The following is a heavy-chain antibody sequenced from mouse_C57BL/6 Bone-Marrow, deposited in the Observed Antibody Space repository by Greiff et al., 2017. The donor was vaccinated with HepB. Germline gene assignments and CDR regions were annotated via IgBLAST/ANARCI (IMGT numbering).Heavy chain of an antibody. CDR2: INPNNGGT. Sequence: EVKLVESGPELVKPGASVKIPCKASGYTFTDYNMDWVKQSHGKSLEWIGDINPNNGGTIYNQKFKGKATLTVDKSSSTAYMELRSLTSEDTAVYYCARRGLITTVVAPPWFAYWGQGTLVTVSA. J-gene: IGHJ3*01. CDR1: GYTFTDYN. CDR3: ARRGLITTVVAPPWFAY. D-gene: IGHD1-1*01. V-gene: IGHV1-18*01.